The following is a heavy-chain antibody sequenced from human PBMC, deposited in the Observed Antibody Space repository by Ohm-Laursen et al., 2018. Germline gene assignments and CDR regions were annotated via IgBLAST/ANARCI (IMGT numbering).Heavy chain of an antibody. D-gene: IGHD3-22*01. V-gene: IGHV4-31*03. CDR1: GGSISSGGYY. J-gene: IGHJ4*02. CDR2: IYYSGNT. CDR3: QGDSSGSNDY. Sequence: TLSLTCTVSGGSISSGGYYWSWIRPHPGKGLGWVGYIYYSGNTYYNPPLKSRVTIAVDTSKNQFSLKLSSVTAADTAVYYCQGDSSGSNDYWGQGTLVTVSS.